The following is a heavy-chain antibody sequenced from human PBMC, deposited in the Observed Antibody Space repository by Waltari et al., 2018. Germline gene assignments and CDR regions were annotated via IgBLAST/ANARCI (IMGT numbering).Heavy chain of an antibody. D-gene: IGHD2-21*01. V-gene: IGHV3-53*01. CDR3: ARNPSHILWWPNWFDP. CDR2: IYSGGST. CDR1: GFTDSSNS. Sequence: EVQLVESGGGLIQPGGSLRLSCAASGFTDSSNSMSWDRQAPEKGLEWVSVIYSGGSTYYADSVKGRFTISRDNSKNTLYLQMNSLRADDTAVYYCARNPSHILWWPNWFDPWGQGTLVTVSS. J-gene: IGHJ5*02.